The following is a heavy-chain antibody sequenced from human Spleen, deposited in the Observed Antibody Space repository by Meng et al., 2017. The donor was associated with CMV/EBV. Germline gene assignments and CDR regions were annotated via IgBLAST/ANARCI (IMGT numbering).Heavy chain of an antibody. CDR1: GYSIRSGYY. Sequence: SETLSLTCTVSGYSIRSGYYWSWTRQPPGRGLEWIGYIYNSGSAYYNPSLKSRITISVDTSKNQFSLKLSSVTAADTAVYYCARGTRTSSIYYYYYGMDVWGQGTTVTVSS. CDR2: IYNSGSA. CDR3: ARGTRTSSIYYYYYGMDV. V-gene: IGHV4-30-4*01. J-gene: IGHJ6*02.